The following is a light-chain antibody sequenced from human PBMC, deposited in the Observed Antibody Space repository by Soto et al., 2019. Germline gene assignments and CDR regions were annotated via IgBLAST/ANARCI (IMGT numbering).Light chain of an antibody. J-gene: IGLJ1*01. V-gene: IGLV2-18*02. CDR2: EVS. CDR3: NSYTGSSTYV. Sequence: QSYLTQPPSATGSPGHSVGIFSTKTSSDVGSYNRVSWYQQPPGAAPKLMIYEVSNRPSGVPDRFSGSKSGNTASLTISGLQAEDEANYYCNSYTGSSTYVFGTGTKFTVL. CDR1: SSDVGSYNR.